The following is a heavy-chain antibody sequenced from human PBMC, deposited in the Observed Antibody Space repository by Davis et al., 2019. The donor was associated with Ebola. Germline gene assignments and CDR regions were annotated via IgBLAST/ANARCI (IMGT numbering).Heavy chain of an antibody. CDR2: IYHSGST. CDR1: GGSISSSNW. Sequence: PSETLSLTCAVSGGSISSSNWWSWVRQPPGKGLEWIGEIYHSGSTNYNPSLKSRVTISVDTSKNQFSLKLSSVTAADTAVYYCARHFPEYLFAFDIWGQGTMVTVSS. D-gene: IGHD3-3*02. CDR3: ARHFPEYLFAFDI. V-gene: IGHV4-4*02. J-gene: IGHJ3*02.